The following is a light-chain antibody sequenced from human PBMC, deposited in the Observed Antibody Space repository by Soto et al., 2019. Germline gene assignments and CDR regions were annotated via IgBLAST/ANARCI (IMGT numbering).Light chain of an antibody. CDR3: QVRDVWPT. CDR1: QSVSTS. Sequence: PGERAALSCRASQSVSTSLAWYQHKPGQAPRVIIYDASKRAPGIPARFSGSGSGTDFTLTISSLEPEDFAVYYCQVRDVWPTFGQGTKVDIK. V-gene: IGKV3-11*01. CDR2: DAS. J-gene: IGKJ1*01.